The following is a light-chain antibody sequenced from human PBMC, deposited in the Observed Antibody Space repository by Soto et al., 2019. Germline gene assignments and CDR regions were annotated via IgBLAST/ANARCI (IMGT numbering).Light chain of an antibody. V-gene: IGLV2-11*01. Sequence: QSVLTHPRSLSGSPGQSVTISCTGTSSDVGRYDYVSWYQQYPGEAPKLIIYDVTERPSGVPDRFSGSKSGNTASLTISGLRAEDEAAYSCCSFAGSYSYVFGRGTKVTVL. CDR3: CSFAGSYSYV. J-gene: IGLJ1*01. CDR2: DVT. CDR1: SSDVGRYDY.